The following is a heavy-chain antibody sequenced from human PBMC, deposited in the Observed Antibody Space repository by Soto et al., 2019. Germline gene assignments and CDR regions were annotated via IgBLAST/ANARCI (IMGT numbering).Heavy chain of an antibody. D-gene: IGHD6-13*01. CDR1: VFTVSRYG. Sequence: LXLSCAACVFTVSRYGMHWVRQAPGKGLEWVAVIWYDGSNKYYADSVKGRFTISRDNSKNTLYLQMNSLRAEDTAVYYCAREGYSSWHYYFGMDVWGQGTTVTVSS. CDR3: AREGYSSWHYYFGMDV. J-gene: IGHJ6*02. CDR2: IWYDGSNK. V-gene: IGHV3-33*01.